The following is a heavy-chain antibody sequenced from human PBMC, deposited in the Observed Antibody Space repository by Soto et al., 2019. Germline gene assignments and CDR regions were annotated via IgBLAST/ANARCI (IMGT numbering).Heavy chain of an antibody. CDR1: GCSISSYY. D-gene: IGHD3-10*01. J-gene: IGHJ3*02. V-gene: IGHV4-59*08. CDR3: ARRPGFGHAFDI. Sequence: SETLSLTCTVSGCSISSYYWSWVRQPPGKGLECIGYIYYSGSTNYHPSLKNRVAMSVDTSKSQFSLKLSSVTAADTAVYYCARRPGFGHAFDIWGQGTMVTVS. CDR2: IYYSGST.